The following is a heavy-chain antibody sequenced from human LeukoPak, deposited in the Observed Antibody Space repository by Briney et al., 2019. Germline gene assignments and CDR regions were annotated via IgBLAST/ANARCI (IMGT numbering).Heavy chain of an antibody. J-gene: IGHJ5*02. Sequence: PSETLSLTCTVSGGSISSSSYYWGWIRQPPGKGLEWIGSIYYSGSTYYNPSLKSRVTISIDTSNNQFSLKLSSVTAADTAVYYCAREVVVAATWFDPWGQGTLVTVSS. V-gene: IGHV4-39*07. CDR2: IYYSGST. D-gene: IGHD2-15*01. CDR1: GGSISSSSYY. CDR3: AREVVVAATWFDP.